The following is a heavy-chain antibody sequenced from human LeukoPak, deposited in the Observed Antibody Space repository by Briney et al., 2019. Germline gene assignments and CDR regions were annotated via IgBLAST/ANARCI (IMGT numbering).Heavy chain of an antibody. V-gene: IGHV1-69*13. Sequence: ASVKVSCKASGGTFSSYAISWVRQAPGQGLEWMGGIIPIFGTANYAQKFQGRVTITADESTSTAYMELSSLRSEDTAVYYCAGAYCGGDCYSGGYYYYYMDVWGKGTTVTISS. CDR1: GGTFSSYA. CDR2: IIPIFGTA. CDR3: AGAYCGGDCYSGGYYYYYMDV. D-gene: IGHD2-21*02. J-gene: IGHJ6*03.